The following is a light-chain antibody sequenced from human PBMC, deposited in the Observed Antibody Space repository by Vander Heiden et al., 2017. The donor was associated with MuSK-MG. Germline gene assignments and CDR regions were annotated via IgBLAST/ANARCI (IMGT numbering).Light chain of an antibody. V-gene: IGKV3-20*01. J-gene: IGKJ1*01. CDR3: QLAGRSSWT. CDR2: GVS. CDR1: QSISSSS. Sequence: IVFTQSPSTLALSPGKGATLSCRASQSISSSSLAWYQQKPGQAPRLPIYGVSSSAMGIPDRFSGSGSVTDFTLTISRLEPEDFAVYYCQLAGRSSWTFGQGTKVEIK.